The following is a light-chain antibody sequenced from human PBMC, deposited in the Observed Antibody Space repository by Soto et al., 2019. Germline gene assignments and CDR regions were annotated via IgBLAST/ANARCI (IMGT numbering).Light chain of an antibody. V-gene: IGLV2-14*01. Sequence: QSALTQAAAASGSPGQSITISCTGTSSDVGAYNHVSWYQQRPGKVPKVVIFEVNNRPSGVSSRFSGSKSGNTAYLTISGLQTEDEAAYYCASHTTSKTWVFGGGTKVTVL. J-gene: IGLJ3*02. CDR3: ASHTTSKTWV. CDR2: EVN. CDR1: SSDVGAYNH.